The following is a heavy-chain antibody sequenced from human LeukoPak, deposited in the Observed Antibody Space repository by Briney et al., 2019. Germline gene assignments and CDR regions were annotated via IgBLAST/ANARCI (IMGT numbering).Heavy chain of an antibody. CDR3: ASAGYSYGRTHDY. J-gene: IGHJ4*02. V-gene: IGHV3-30-3*01. CDR1: GFTFSSYA. D-gene: IGHD5-18*01. Sequence: GGSLRLSCAASGFTFSSYAMPWVRQAPGKGLEWVAVISYDGSNKYYADSVKGRFTISRDNSKNTLYLQMNSLRAEDTAVYYCASAGYSYGRTHDYWGQGTLVTVSS. CDR2: ISYDGSNK.